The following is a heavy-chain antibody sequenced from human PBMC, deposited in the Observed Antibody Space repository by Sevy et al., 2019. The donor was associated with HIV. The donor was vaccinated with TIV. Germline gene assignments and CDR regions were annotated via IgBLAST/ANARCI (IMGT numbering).Heavy chain of an antibody. V-gene: IGHV4-59*01. J-gene: IGHJ4*02. CDR3: ANGISARLDY. CDR2: IYYSGIT. Sequence: SETRSLTCTVSGDSISGYYWSWIRQPPGKGLEWIGYIYYSGITNYNPSLKSRVTISADTSKNQISLNLSSVTAADTAVYYCANGISARLDYWGQGTLVTVSS. CDR1: GDSISGYY. D-gene: IGHD6-6*01.